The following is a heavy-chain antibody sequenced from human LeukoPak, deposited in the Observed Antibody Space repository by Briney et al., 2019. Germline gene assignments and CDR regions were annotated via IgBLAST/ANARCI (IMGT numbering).Heavy chain of an antibody. D-gene: IGHD1-1*01. V-gene: IGHV3-7*01. CDR1: GFTFRSYW. CDR3: VRDGDKWNDFDH. Sequence: RGSLRLSCAASGFTFRSYWMTWVRQAPGKGLEWVANIKEDGSAKNYVDSVKGRFTISRDNAENSLHLQMNGVRVEDTGVYFCVRDGDKWNDFDHWGQGTQVTVSS. J-gene: IGHJ4*02. CDR2: IKEDGSAK.